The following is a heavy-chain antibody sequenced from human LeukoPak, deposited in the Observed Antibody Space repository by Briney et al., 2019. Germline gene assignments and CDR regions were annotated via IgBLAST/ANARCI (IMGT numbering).Heavy chain of an antibody. D-gene: IGHD3-22*01. V-gene: IGHV1-18*04. Sequence: ASVKVSCKASGYTFTGYYMHWVRQAPGQGLEWMGWISAYNGNTNYAQKLQGRVTMTTDTSTSTAYMELRSLRSDDTAVYYCARDWTYYYDSSGRRDAFDIWGQGTMVTVSS. CDR2: ISAYNGNT. CDR1: GYTFTGYY. CDR3: ARDWTYYYDSSGRRDAFDI. J-gene: IGHJ3*02.